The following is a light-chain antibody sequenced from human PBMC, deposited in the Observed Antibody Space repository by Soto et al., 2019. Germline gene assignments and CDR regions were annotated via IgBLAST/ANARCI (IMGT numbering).Light chain of an antibody. CDR2: EVI. J-gene: IGLJ2*01. V-gene: IGLV2-8*01. CDR3: SSYAGSNNLGVV. CDR1: SSDVDGYKY. Sequence: QSVLTRPPSASGSPGQSVTISCTGTSSDVDGYKYVSWYQQHPGKAPKLMIYEVIKRPSGVPDRFSGSKSGDTASLTVSGLQAEDEADYYCSSYAGSNNLGVVFGGGTQLTVL.